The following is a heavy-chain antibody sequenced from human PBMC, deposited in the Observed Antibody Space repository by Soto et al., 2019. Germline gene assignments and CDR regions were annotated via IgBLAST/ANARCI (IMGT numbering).Heavy chain of an antibody. CDR3: ARDGGPGGWNPNWFDP. V-gene: IGHV4-4*07. D-gene: IGHD1-1*01. Sequence: QVQLQESGPGLVKPSETLSLICNVSGASVTTKYWNWIRQPAGKGLEWLGRIYVSGATSYNPALKSRLTMSVDPSKNQFSLRLKSVTAADTAVEYCARDGGPGGWNPNWFDPWGQGILVTVSS. CDR1: GASVTTKY. J-gene: IGHJ5*02. CDR2: IYVSGAT.